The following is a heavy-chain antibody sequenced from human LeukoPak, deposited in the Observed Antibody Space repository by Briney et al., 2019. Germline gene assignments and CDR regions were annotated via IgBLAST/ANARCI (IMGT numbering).Heavy chain of an antibody. CDR1: GFTFSSYW. J-gene: IGHJ5*02. V-gene: IGHV3-7*03. CDR3: ARWLRWPTDTDNWFDP. CDR2: IKQDGSEK. D-gene: IGHD5-24*01. Sequence: GGSLRLSCAASGFTFSSYWMSWVRQAPGKGLEWVANIKQDGSEKYYVDSVKGRFTISRDNSKNTLYLQMNSLRAEDTAVYYCARWLRWPTDTDNWFDPWGQGTLVTVSS.